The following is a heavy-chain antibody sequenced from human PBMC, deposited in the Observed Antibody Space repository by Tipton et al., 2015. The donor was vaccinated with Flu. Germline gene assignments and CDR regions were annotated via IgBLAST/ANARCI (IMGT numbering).Heavy chain of an antibody. V-gene: IGHV4-34*01. Sequence: TLSLTCAVYGGSFSGYYWSWIRQPPGKGLEWIGEINHSGSTNYNPSLKSRVTISVDTSKNQFSLKLSSVTAADTAVYYCARGLKSKRPSGSYRLYYYYYYMDVWGKGTTVTVSS. CDR1: GGSFSGYY. CDR2: INHSGST. D-gene: IGHD1-26*01. J-gene: IGHJ6*03. CDR3: ARGLKSKRPSGSYRLYYYYYYMDV.